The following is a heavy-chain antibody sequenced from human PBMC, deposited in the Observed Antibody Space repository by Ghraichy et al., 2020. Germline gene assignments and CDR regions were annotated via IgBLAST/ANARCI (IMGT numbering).Heavy chain of an antibody. Sequence: SQTLSLTCAVYGGSFSGYYWSWIRQPPGKGLEWIGEINHSGSTNYNPSLKSRVTTSVDTSKNQFSLKLSSVTAADTAVYYCAREWRRRNWFDPWGQGTLVTVSS. CDR2: INHSGST. CDR3: AREWRRRNWFDP. D-gene: IGHD2-8*01. V-gene: IGHV4-34*01. J-gene: IGHJ5*02. CDR1: GGSFSGYY.